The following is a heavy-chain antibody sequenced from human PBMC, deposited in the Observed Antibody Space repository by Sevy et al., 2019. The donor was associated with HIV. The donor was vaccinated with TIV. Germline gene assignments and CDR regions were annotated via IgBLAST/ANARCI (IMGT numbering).Heavy chain of an antibody. Sequence: GGSLRLSCAASGFIFSNSAMHWVRQAPGKGLEWVTFISNDRSDKYYADYVKGRFTISRDNTKNTLYLEMNSLRVEDTAVYYCARDQAGRVRVRLGELSSPFDFWGQGTLVTVSS. CDR2: ISNDRSDK. CDR1: GFIFSNSA. CDR3: ARDQAGRVRVRLGELSSPFDF. V-gene: IGHV3-30*04. J-gene: IGHJ4*02. D-gene: IGHD3-16*02.